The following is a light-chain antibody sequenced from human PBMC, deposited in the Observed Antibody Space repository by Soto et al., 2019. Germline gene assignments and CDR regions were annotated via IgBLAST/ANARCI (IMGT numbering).Light chain of an antibody. J-gene: IGLJ2*01. CDR3: QSYDSSTVV. CDR1: SGSIASNY. CDR2: EDN. Sequence: NFMLTQPHSVSESPGKTVTISCTPSSGSIASNYVQWYQQRPGSAPTTVIYEDNQRPSGVPDRFSGSIDSSSNSASLTISGLKTEDEADYYCQSYDSSTVVFGGGTQLTVL. V-gene: IGLV6-57*03.